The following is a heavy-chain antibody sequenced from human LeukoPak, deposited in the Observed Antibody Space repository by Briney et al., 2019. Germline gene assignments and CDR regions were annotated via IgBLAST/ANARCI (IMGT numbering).Heavy chain of an antibody. Sequence: GASVKVSCKASGYTFTSYYIHWVRQAPGQGLEWMGISNPSGGSSNYAQKFQGRVTMTRDTSTSTVYMELSGLRSEDTAVYYCARWTITYLDYWGQGTLVTVSS. V-gene: IGHV1-46*01. CDR1: GYTFTSYY. J-gene: IGHJ4*02. CDR3: ARWTITYLDY. D-gene: IGHD1-14*01. CDR2: SNPSGGSS.